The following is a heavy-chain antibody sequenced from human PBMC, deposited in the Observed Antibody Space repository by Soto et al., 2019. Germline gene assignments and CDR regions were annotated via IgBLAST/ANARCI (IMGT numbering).Heavy chain of an antibody. CDR1: GGTFSTYA. V-gene: IGHV1-69*06. D-gene: IGHD3-10*01. CDR2: IIPMFGTT. J-gene: IGHJ6*02. CDR3: ASDGGVVRNYYYGMDV. Sequence: AVKVSCKASGGTFSTYAINWVRQAPGQGLEWMGGIIPMFGTTSYAQMLQGRVTLTADKSTSTFYMELNSLRSEDTAVYYCASDGGVVRNYYYGMDVWGQGTPVTVSS.